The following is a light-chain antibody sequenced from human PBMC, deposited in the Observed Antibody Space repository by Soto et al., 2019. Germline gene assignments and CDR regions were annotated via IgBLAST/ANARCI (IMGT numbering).Light chain of an antibody. CDR1: QNINNY. Sequence: DIQMTQSASARSASVGHRVTITSHAKQNINNYLNWYQQKPGRAPKLLIYDACNLEAGVPSRFRGSGSGTDFTFTISRLQPEDIATYYCQQYENLPTFGQGTRLEIK. V-gene: IGKV1-33*01. J-gene: IGKJ5*01. CDR2: DAC. CDR3: QQYENLPT.